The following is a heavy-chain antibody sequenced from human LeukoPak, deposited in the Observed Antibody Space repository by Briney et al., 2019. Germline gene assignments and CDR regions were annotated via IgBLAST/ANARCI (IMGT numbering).Heavy chain of an antibody. CDR1: GGSISSSSYY. J-gene: IGHJ6*03. V-gene: IGHV4-39*01. CDR3: ARRGTWYYYMDV. CDR2: IYYSGST. Sequence: KSSETLSLTCTVSGGSISSSSYYWGWIRQPPGKGLGWIGSIYYSGSTYYNPSLKSRVTISVDTSKNQFSLKLSSVTAADTAVYYCARRGTWYYYMDVWGKGTTVTISS. D-gene: IGHD1-1*01.